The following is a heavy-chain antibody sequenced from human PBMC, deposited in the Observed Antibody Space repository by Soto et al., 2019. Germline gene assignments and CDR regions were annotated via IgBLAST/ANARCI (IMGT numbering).Heavy chain of an antibody. CDR1: GYTFTSYA. D-gene: IGHD3-22*01. Sequence: ASVKVSCKASGYTFTSYAMHWVRQAPGQRLEWMGWISAATGSTRYSQELQGRVTITRDTSASTAHMELSSLRSEDTAVYYCVIDTLLDTTMIGYDYWGQGTLVTVSS. CDR2: ISAATGST. V-gene: IGHV1-3*01. J-gene: IGHJ4*02. CDR3: VIDTLLDTTMIGYDY.